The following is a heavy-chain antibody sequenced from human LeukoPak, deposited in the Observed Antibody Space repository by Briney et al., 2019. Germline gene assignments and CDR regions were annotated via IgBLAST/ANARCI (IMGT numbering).Heavy chain of an antibody. Sequence: GGSLRLSCAASGFTFSNAWMSWVRQAPGKGLEWVVRIKSKTDGGTTDYAAPVKGRFTISRDDSKNTLYLHVNSLKTEDTAVYYCTTDWEVDWGQGNLVTVSS. CDR2: IKSKTDGGTT. D-gene: IGHD1-26*01. J-gene: IGHJ4*02. CDR3: TTDWEVD. CDR1: GFTFSNAW. V-gene: IGHV3-15*01.